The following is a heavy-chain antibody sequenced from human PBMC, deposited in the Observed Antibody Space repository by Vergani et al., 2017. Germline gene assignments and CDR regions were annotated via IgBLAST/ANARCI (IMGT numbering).Heavy chain of an antibody. J-gene: IGHJ6*02. V-gene: IGHV4-59*08. CDR2: IYYSGST. Sequence: QVQLQESGPGLVKPSETLSLTCTVSGGSISSYYWSWIRQPPGKGMEWIGYIYYSGSTNYNPSLESRVTISVDTSKNQFSLKRSSVTAAVTAVYDCARRGCRHYYYGMDVWGQGTTVTVSS. CDR3: ARRGCRHYYYGMDV. D-gene: IGHD6-6*01. CDR1: GGSISSYY.